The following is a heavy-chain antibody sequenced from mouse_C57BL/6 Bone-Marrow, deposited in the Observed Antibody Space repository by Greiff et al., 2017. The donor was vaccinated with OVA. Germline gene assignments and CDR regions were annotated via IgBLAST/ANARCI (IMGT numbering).Heavy chain of an antibody. J-gene: IGHJ3*01. V-gene: IGHV5-9-1*02. CDR1: GFTFSSYA. CDR3: TRDQGWAWFAY. Sequence: EVHLVESGEGLVKPGGSLKLSCAASGFTFSSYAMSWVRQTPEKRLEWVAYISSGGEYIYYADTVKGRFTISRDNARNTLYLQMSSLKSEDTAMYYCTRDQGWAWFAYWGQGTLVTVSA. CDR2: ISSGGEYI. D-gene: IGHD2-3*01.